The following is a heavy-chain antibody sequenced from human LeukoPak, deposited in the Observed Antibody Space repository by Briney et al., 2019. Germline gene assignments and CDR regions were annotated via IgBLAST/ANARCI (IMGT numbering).Heavy chain of an antibody. CDR2: IKQAGSEK. CDR3: ARRGSGDHFDY. V-gene: IGHV3-7*01. CDR1: GFTFSNYW. J-gene: IGHJ4*02. D-gene: IGHD4-17*01. Sequence: GESLRLSCAASGFTFSNYWTSWVRQAPGKGLEWVANIKQAGSEKYYVDSVKGRFTISRDNAKNALYLQMDSLRAEDTAVYYCARRGSGDHFDYWGQGTLVTVSS.